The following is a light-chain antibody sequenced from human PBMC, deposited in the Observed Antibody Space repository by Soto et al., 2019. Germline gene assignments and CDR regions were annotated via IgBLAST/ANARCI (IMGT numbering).Light chain of an antibody. CDR1: STDVGGYNY. CDR3: TSFAPGRIYV. CDR2: EVS. V-gene: IGLV2-14*01. Sequence: QSALAQPSSVSGSPGQSITISCTGTSTDVGGYNYVSWYQHHPGKGPKLIIYEVSNRPSGVSDRFSGSKSGNTASLTISGLQAEDEGDYYCTSFAPGRIYVFGSGTKVTVL. J-gene: IGLJ1*01.